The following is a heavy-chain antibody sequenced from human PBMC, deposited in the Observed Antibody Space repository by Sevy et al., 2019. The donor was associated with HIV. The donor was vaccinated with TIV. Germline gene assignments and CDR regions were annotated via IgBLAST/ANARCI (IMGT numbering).Heavy chain of an antibody. D-gene: IGHD2-15*01. CDR1: GGSISSSSYY. CDR3: ARQIVVVVAATPVQDPGRGWGGWFDP. Sequence: SETLSLTCTVSGGSISSSSYYWGWIRQPPGKGLEWIGSIDYSGSTYYNPSLKSRGTISVDTSKNQFSLKLSSVTAAVTAVYYCARQIVVVVAATPVQDPGRGWGGWFDPWGQGTLVTVSS. J-gene: IGHJ5*02. V-gene: IGHV4-39*01. CDR2: IDYSGST.